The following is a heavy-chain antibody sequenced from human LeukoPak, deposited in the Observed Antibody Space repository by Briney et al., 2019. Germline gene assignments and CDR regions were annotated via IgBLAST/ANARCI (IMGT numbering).Heavy chain of an antibody. V-gene: IGHV1-2*02. CDR3: ARAFIAAAGTGGY. Sequence: EASVKVSCKASGYTFTGYYMHWVRQAPGQGLEWMGWINPNSGGTNYAQKFHGRVTMTRDTSISTAYMELSRLRPDHTAVYYCARAFIAAAGTGGYWGQGTLVTVSS. CDR1: GYTFTGYY. J-gene: IGHJ4*02. CDR2: INPNSGGT. D-gene: IGHD6-13*01.